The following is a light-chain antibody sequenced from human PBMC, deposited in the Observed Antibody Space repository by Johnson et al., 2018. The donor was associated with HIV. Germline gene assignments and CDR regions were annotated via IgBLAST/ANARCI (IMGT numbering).Light chain of an antibody. Sequence: QAVLTQPPSVSAAPGQRVSISCSGSSSNIGNNYVSWYQQVPGTAPKLLIYDNNKRPSGIPDRFSGSKSGTSATLGITGLQTGDEADYYCETWDSSLSGDYVFGTGTKLTVL. CDR3: ETWDSSLSGDYV. V-gene: IGLV1-51*01. CDR1: SSNIGNNY. CDR2: DNN. J-gene: IGLJ1*01.